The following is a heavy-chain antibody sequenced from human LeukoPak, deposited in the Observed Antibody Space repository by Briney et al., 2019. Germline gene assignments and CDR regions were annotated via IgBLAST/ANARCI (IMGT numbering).Heavy chain of an antibody. V-gene: IGHV3-23*01. CDR1: GFTFSSYA. D-gene: IGHD6-19*01. CDR3: AKEFLPPWCIIAVAGGDDY. Sequence: GGTLRLSCAASGFTFSSYAMSWVRQAPGKGLEWVSAISGSGGSTYYADSVKGRFTISRDNSKNTLYLQMNSLRAEDTAVYYCAKEFLPPWCIIAVAGGDDYWGQGTLVTVSS. J-gene: IGHJ4*02. CDR2: ISGSGGST.